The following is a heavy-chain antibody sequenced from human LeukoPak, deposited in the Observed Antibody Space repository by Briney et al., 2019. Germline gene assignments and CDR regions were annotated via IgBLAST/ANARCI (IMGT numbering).Heavy chain of an antibody. CDR2: ISGSGGST. V-gene: IGHV3-23*01. Sequence: GGSLRLSCAASGFTFSSYAMSWVRQAPGKGLEWVSAISGSGGSTYYADSVKGRFTISRDNSKNTLYLQMNSLRAEDTAVYYCAKDLRYCSGGSCYRPDYWGQGTPVTVSS. CDR1: GFTFSSYA. D-gene: IGHD2-15*01. J-gene: IGHJ4*02. CDR3: AKDLRYCSGGSCYRPDY.